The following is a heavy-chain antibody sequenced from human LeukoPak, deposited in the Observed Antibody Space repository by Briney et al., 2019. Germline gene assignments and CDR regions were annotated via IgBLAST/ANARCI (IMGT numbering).Heavy chain of an antibody. CDR1: GFTFSSYS. J-gene: IGHJ4*02. D-gene: IGHD3-3*01. CDR3: ARDLTIFGVVNPDY. Sequence: GGSLRLSCAVSGFTFSSYSMNWVRQAPGKGLEWVSSISSSSSYIYYADSVKGRFTISRDNAKNSLYLQMNSLRAEDTAVYYCARDLTIFGVVNPDYWGQGTLVTVSS. V-gene: IGHV3-21*01. CDR2: ISSSSSYI.